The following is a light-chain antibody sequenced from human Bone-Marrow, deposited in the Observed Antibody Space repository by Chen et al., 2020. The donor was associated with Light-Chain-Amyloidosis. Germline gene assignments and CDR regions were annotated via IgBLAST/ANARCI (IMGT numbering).Light chain of an antibody. J-gene: IGLJ3*02. CDR1: RSNVGANG. V-gene: IGLV1-44*01. Sequence: QSVLTQPPSASGTPGQRVTISCSGGRSNVGANGVNWYQQLPGAAPKLLIFDTNRRPSGVPDRFSGSKSGTSASLAISDLQSEDGAHYYCAPWDDRLNGWVFGGGTRLTVL. CDR3: APWDDRLNGWV. CDR2: DTN.